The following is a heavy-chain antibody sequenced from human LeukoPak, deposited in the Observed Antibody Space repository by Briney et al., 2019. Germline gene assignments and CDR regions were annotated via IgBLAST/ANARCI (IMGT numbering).Heavy chain of an antibody. CDR3: AGKAGTTYWFDP. Sequence: SVKVSCKASGGTFSSYAISWVRQAPGQGLEWMGGIIPIFGTAHYAQKFQGRVTNTTDESTSTAYMELSSLRSEDKAVYYCAGKAGTTYWFDPWGQGTLVTVPS. CDR1: GGTFSSYA. J-gene: IGHJ5*02. D-gene: IGHD1-7*01. CDR2: IIPIFGTA. V-gene: IGHV1-69*05.